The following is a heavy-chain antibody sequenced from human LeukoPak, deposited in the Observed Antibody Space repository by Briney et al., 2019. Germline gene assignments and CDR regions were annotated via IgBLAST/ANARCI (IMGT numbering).Heavy chain of an antibody. Sequence: ASVKVSCKVSRYTLTELSMHWVRQAPGKGLEWMGGFDPEDGETIYAQKFQGRVTMTEDTSTDTAYMELSSLRSEDTAVYYCATVSDYYDSSGYSYWGQGTLATVSS. V-gene: IGHV1-24*01. J-gene: IGHJ4*02. D-gene: IGHD3-22*01. CDR3: ATVSDYYDSSGYSY. CDR1: RYTLTELS. CDR2: FDPEDGET.